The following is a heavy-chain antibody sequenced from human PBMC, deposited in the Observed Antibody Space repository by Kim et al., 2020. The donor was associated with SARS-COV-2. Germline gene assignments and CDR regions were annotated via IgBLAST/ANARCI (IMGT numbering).Heavy chain of an antibody. D-gene: IGHD3-22*01. Sequence: GGSLRLSCAASGFTFSSYSMNLVRQAPGKGLEWVSSISSSSSYIYYADSVKGRFTISRDNAKNSLYLQMNSLRAEDTAVYYCARDLWPETYYYDSSGYADWGQGTLVTVSS. J-gene: IGHJ4*02. V-gene: IGHV3-21*01. CDR3: ARDLWPETYYYDSSGYAD. CDR2: ISSSSSYI. CDR1: GFTFSSYS.